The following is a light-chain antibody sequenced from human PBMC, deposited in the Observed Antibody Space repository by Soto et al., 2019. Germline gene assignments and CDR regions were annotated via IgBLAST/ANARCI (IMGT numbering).Light chain of an antibody. J-gene: IGLJ1*01. CDR1: RSNIGSYDF. V-gene: IGLV2-8*01. CDR2: DVS. CDR3: SSYAGRNNYV. Sequence: QSALTQPPSASGSPGQSVTISCAGSRSNIGSYDFVAWYRQHPGKAPKLIIYDVSERPSGVPDRFSGSKSGTAASLTVSGLQAEDEADYYCSSYAGRNNYVFGTGTKVTVL.